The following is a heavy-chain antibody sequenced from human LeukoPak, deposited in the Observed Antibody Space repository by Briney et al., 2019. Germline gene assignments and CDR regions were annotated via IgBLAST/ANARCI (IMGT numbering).Heavy chain of an antibody. V-gene: IGHV3-30*14. CDR3: AFTKPSNWGSLDY. CDR1: GFTFSSYA. J-gene: IGHJ4*02. D-gene: IGHD7-27*01. Sequence: GRSLRLSCAASGFTFSSYAMHWVRQAPGKGLEWVAVISYDGSNKYYADSVKGRFTISRDNSKNTLYLQMNSLRAEDTAVYYCAFTKPSNWGSLDYWGQGTLVTVSS. CDR2: ISYDGSNK.